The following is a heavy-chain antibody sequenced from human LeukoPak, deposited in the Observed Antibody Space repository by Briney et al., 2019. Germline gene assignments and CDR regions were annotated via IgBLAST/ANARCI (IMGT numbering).Heavy chain of an antibody. CDR3: ARDSGSNFDY. J-gene: IGHJ4*02. Sequence: ASETLSLTCTVSGGSISSYYWSWIRQPPGKGLEWIGYIYYSGSTNYNPSLKSRVTMSLDTSKNQFSLKLSSVTAADTAVYHCARDSGSNFDYWGQGTLVTVSS. D-gene: IGHD2-15*01. V-gene: IGHV4-59*01. CDR2: IYYSGST. CDR1: GGSISSYY.